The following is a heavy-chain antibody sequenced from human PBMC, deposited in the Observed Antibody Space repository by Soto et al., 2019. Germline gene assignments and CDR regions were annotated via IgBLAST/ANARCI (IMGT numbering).Heavy chain of an antibody. CDR2: ISAYNGDT. CDR3: ARDPRQYCNGGSCNWLDP. D-gene: IGHD2-15*01. Sequence: ASVKVSCKASGYTFTAYGINWVRQAPGQGLEWMGWISAYNGDTTYIEDFQGRVTMTTDRSTSTAYMELRSLTSDDTAVYYCARDPRQYCNGGSCNWLDPWGQGTLVTVSS. V-gene: IGHV1-18*01. CDR1: GYTFTAYG. J-gene: IGHJ5*02.